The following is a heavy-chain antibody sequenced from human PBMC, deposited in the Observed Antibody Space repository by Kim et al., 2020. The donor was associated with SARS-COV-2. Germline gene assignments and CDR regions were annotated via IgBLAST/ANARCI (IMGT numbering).Heavy chain of an antibody. J-gene: IGHJ4*02. CDR3: ATVSGPGGLLDY. CDR1: GYTLTELS. D-gene: IGHD2-21*01. V-gene: IGHV1-24*01. CDR2: FDPEDGET. Sequence: ASVKVSCKVSGYTLTELSMHWVRQAPGKGLEWMGGFDPEDGETIYAQKFQGRVTMTEDTSTDTAYMELSSLRSEDTAVYYCATVSGPGGLLDYWGQGTLVTVSS.